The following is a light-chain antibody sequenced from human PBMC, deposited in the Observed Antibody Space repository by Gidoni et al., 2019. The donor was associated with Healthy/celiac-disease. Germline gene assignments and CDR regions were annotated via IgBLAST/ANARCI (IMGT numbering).Light chain of an antibody. CDR1: QSVSSY. J-gene: IGKJ4*02. CDR2: DAS. Sequence: EIVLTQSPATLSFSPGDRATLPCRASQSVSSYLAWYQQKPGQAPRLLIYDASNRETGIPARFSGSGSGTDFTLTISSLEPEDFAVYYCQQRSNWPLTFGGGTKVEIK. CDR3: QQRSNWPLT. V-gene: IGKV3-11*01.